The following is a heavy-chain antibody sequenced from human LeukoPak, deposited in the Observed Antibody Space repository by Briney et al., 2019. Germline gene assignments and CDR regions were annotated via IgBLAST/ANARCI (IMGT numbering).Heavy chain of an antibody. V-gene: IGHV3-53*01. Sequence: GGSLRLSCAASGVTVSSNYMSWVRHAPGKGLEWVSVIYSGGSTYYADSVKGRFTISRDNSKNTLYLQMNSLRAEDTAVYYCARIFSSYADYWGQGTLVTVSS. CDR2: IYSGGST. D-gene: IGHD6-6*01. J-gene: IGHJ4*02. CDR1: GVTVSSNY. CDR3: ARIFSSYADY.